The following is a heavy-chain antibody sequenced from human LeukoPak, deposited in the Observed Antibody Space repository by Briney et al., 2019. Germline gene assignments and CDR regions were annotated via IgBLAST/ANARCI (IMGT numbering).Heavy chain of an antibody. CDR3: ARGEYYYDSSGSQISDY. CDR2: ISYDGSNK. CDR1: GFTFSSYA. Sequence: GGSLRLSCAASGFTFSSYAMHWVRQAPGKGLEWVAVISYDGSNKYYADSVKGRFTISRDNSKNTLYLQMNSLRAEDTAVYYCARGEYYYDSSGSQISDYWGQGTLVTVSS. D-gene: IGHD3-22*01. J-gene: IGHJ4*02. V-gene: IGHV3-30*04.